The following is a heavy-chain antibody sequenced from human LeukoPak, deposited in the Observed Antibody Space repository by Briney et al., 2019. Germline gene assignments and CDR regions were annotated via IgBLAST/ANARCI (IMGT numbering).Heavy chain of an antibody. V-gene: IGHV1-69*01. J-gene: IGHJ3*02. CDR3: ARELVHRITIFGVVIIHDAFDI. CDR1: GGTFSSYA. D-gene: IGHD3-3*01. Sequence: SVKVSCKASGGTFSSYAISWVRQAPGQGLEWMGGIIPIFGTANYAQKFQGRVTITADESTSTAYMELSSLRSEDTAVYYCARELVHRITIFGVVIIHDAFDIWGQGTMVTVSS. CDR2: IIPIFGTA.